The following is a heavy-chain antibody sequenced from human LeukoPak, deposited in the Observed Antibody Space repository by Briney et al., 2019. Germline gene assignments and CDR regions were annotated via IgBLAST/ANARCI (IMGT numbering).Heavy chain of an antibody. CDR2: IYTSGST. D-gene: IGHD3-10*01. J-gene: IGHJ5*02. Sequence: PSETLSLTCTVSGGSISSYYWSWIRQPPGKGLEWIGYIYTSGSTNYNPSLKSRVTISVDTSKNQFSLKLGSVTAADTAVYYCARHDLYYYGSGSYYWFDPWGQGTLVTVSS. V-gene: IGHV4-4*09. CDR3: ARHDLYYYGSGSYYWFDP. CDR1: GGSISSYY.